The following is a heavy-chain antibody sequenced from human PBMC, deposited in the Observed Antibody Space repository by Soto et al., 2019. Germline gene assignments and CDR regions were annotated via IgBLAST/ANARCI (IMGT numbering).Heavy chain of an antibody. J-gene: IGHJ1*01. D-gene: IGHD2-2*01. CDR3: TTEGPIVVVPAAVIQH. CDR2: IKSKTDGGTP. Sequence: EVQLVESGGGLVKPGGSLRLSCAASGFTFSNAWMSWVRQAPGKGLEWVGRIKSKTDGGTPDYAAPVKGRFTISRDDYKNTLYLQMKSLNTEDTAGYDCTTEGPIVVVPAAVIQHGGQGTLVTVAS. CDR1: GFTFSNAW. V-gene: IGHV3-15*01.